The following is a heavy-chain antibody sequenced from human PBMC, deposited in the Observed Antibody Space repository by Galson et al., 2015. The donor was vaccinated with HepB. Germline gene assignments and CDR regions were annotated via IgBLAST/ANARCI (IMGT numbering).Heavy chain of an antibody. D-gene: IGHD4-23*01. CDR3: ARDRVGGYGGNLQFYYYGMDV. J-gene: IGHJ6*02. CDR2: IVSTFGIA. CDR1: GYTFTSYG. V-gene: IGHV1-69*13. Sequence: SVKVSCKASGYTFTSYGISWVRQAPGQGLEWMGGIVSTFGIAIYAQKFQGSVTITADEPTRTVHMELSSLRSDDTAVYYCARDRVGGYGGNLQFYYYGMDVWGRGTTVTVSS.